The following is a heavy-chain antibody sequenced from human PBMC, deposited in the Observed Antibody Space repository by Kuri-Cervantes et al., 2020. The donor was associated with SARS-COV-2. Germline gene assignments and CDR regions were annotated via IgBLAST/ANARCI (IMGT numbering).Heavy chain of an antibody. V-gene: IGHV4-30-2*01. J-gene: IGHJ5*02. D-gene: IGHD2-2*01. CDR2: IYHSGST. CDR1: GGSISSGGYY. Sequence: SETLSLTCTVSGGSISSGGYYWSRIRQPPGKGLEWIGYIYHSGSTYYNPSLKSRVTISVDRSKNQFSLKLSSVTAADTAVYYCARDRGAYCSSTSCYFGWFDPWGQGTLVTVSS. CDR3: ARDRGAYCSSTSCYFGWFDP.